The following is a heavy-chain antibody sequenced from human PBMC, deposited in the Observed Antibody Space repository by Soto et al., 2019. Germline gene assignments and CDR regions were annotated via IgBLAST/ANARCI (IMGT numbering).Heavy chain of an antibody. V-gene: IGHV1-69*08. CDR3: ARDGYGDSLGAFDI. CDR2: IIPILGIA. Sequence: QVQLVQSGAEVKKPGSSVKVSCKASGGTFSSYTISWVRQAPGKGLEWMGRIIPILGIANYAQKFQGRVTIAADKSTSTAYMELSSLRSEDTAVYYCARDGYGDSLGAFDIWGQGTMVTVSS. CDR1: GGTFSSYT. J-gene: IGHJ3*02. D-gene: IGHD4-17*01.